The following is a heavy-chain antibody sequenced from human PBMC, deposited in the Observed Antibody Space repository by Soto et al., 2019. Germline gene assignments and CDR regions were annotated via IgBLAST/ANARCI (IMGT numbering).Heavy chain of an antibody. Sequence: GESLKISCQGSGYIFSVYWIGWVRQMPGKGLEWMGIIYPSDSNTRYSPSFQGQVTISADKSISTAYLQWSSLKASDTAIYFCARREGTGWAYWGQGALVTVSS. V-gene: IGHV5-51*01. CDR1: GYIFSVYW. D-gene: IGHD6-19*01. CDR2: IYPSDSNT. CDR3: ARREGTGWAY. J-gene: IGHJ4*02.